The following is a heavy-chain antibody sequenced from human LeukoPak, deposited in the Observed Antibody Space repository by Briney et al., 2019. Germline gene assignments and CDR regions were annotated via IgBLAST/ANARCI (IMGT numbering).Heavy chain of an antibody. V-gene: IGHV3-64D*09. CDR2: ISSNGGST. CDR1: GFTFSSYA. Sequence: GGSLRLSCSASGFTFSSYAMHWVRQAPGKGLEYVSAISSNGGSTYYADSVKGGFTISRDNSKNTLYLQMSSLRAEDTAVYYCVKLGGDDFWSTYSVDWGQGTLVTVSS. D-gene: IGHD3-3*01. CDR3: VKLGGDDFWSTYSVD. J-gene: IGHJ4*02.